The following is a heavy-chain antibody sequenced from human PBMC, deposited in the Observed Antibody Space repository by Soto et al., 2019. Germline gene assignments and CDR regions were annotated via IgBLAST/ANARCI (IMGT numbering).Heavy chain of an antibody. CDR3: ARVPTLNWFDP. Sequence: ETLSLTCTVSGGSISSYYWSWIRQPPGKGLEWIGYIYYSGSTNYNPSLKSRVTISVDTSKNQFSLKLSSVTAADTAVYYCARVPTLNWFDPWGQGTLVTVSS. J-gene: IGHJ5*02. V-gene: IGHV4-59*01. CDR2: IYYSGST. CDR1: GGSISSYY.